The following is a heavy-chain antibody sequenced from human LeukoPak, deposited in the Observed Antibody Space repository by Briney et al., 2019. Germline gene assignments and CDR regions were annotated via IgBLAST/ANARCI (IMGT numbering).Heavy chain of an antibody. CDR2: IYYSGST. V-gene: IGHV4-39*01. Sequence: PSETLSLTCTVSGGSIGSSSYYWGWIRQPPGKGLEWIGSIYYSGSTYYNPSLKSRVTISVDTSKNQFSLKLSSVTAADTAVYYYARHDYSNYANWFDPWGQGTLVTVSS. CDR1: GGSIGSSSYY. D-gene: IGHD4-11*01. CDR3: ARHDYSNYANWFDP. J-gene: IGHJ5*02.